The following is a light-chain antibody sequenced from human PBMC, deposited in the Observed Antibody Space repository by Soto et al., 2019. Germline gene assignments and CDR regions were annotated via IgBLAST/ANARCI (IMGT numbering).Light chain of an antibody. V-gene: IGKV1-27*01. J-gene: IGKJ5*01. Sequence: QRPGKVPNLLIYRASNLQSGVASRLCGRGSATDFTLASSRLQPEDFAVYFCQRDNNLPITCGQGTRVDI. CDR3: QRDNNLPIT. CDR2: RAS.